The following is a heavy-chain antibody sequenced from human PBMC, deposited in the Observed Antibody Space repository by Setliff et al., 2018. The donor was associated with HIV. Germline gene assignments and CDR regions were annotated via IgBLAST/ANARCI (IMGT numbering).Heavy chain of an antibody. J-gene: IGHJ6*03. D-gene: IGHD5-18*01. V-gene: IGHV4-30-2*01. CDR2: INYSGST. CDR1: GGSISSGGSS. Sequence: SETRSLTCTVSGGSISSGGSSWGWIRQPPGKGLEWIGYINYSGSTFYNPSLKSRVTMSKDKSKNQFSLKLTSVTAADTAVYYCARERRWLQDHYYYMDVWGNGTTVTVSS. CDR3: ARERRWLQDHYYYMDV.